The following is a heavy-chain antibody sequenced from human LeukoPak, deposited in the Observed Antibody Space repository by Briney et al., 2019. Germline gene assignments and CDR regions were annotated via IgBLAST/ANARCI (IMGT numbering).Heavy chain of an antibody. J-gene: IGHJ4*02. CDR1: GFTFGDYA. D-gene: IGHD6-25*01. CDR2: ISYDGSNK. V-gene: IGHV3-30-3*01. Sequence: GGSLRLSCTASGFTFGDYAMSWFRQAPGKGLEWVAVISYDGSNKYYADSVKGRFTISRDNSKNTLYLQMNSLRAEDTAVYYCARDRQRRGISYYFDYWGQETLVTVSP. CDR3: ARDRQRRGISYYFDY.